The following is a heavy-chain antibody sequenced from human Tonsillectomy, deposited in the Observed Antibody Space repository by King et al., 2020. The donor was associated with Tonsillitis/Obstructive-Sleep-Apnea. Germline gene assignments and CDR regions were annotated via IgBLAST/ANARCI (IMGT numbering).Heavy chain of an antibody. V-gene: IGHV3-11*05. D-gene: IGHD2-2*01. Sequence: VQLVESGGGLVKPGGSLRLSCAASGFTFSDYYMSWIRQAPGKGLEWISYITNSSSYTNYADSVKGRFTISRDNAKNSLYLQMNSLRAEDTALYYCARVDCSSTSCYPNFDYWGQGTLVTVSS. J-gene: IGHJ4*02. CDR3: ARVDCSSTSCYPNFDY. CDR2: ITNSSSYT. CDR1: GFTFSDYY.